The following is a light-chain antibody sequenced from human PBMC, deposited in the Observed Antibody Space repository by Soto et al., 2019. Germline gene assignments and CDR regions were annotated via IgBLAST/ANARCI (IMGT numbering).Light chain of an antibody. CDR2: GPG. Sequence: QSLLTQPQSVSGAPGQRVTISCTGTSSNIGAGHDVHWYQHLPRTAPKLLIYGPGNRPSGDPDRFSGSKSGTSASLAITGLQAEDEADYYCQSYDSNLSASEVFRTGTKLTV. J-gene: IGLJ1*01. CDR1: SSNIGAGHD. V-gene: IGLV1-40*01. CDR3: QSYDSNLSASEV.